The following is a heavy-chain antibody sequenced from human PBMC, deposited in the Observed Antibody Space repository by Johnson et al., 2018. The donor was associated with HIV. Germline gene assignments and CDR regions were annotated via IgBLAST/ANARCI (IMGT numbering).Heavy chain of an antibody. D-gene: IGHD5-24*01. CDR3: ARGCRDGYTCDVFDV. J-gene: IGHJ3*01. Sequence: VHLVESGGGLVQPGGSLRLSCAASGFTVSSNYMSWVRQAPGKGLEWVSVIYSGGDTYYADSVTGRFTISRDNSKNTLYLQMNSLRVEDTAVYFCARGCRDGYTCDVFDVWGQGTRVTVSS. V-gene: IGHV3-66*01. CDR1: GFTVSSNY. CDR2: IYSGGDT.